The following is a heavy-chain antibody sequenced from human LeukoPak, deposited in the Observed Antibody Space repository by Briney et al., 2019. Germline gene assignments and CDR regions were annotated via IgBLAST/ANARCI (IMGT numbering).Heavy chain of an antibody. CDR2: TSSTTSYI. CDR1: GFTFSSYC. D-gene: IGHD5-24*01. V-gene: IGHV3-21*01. CDR3: AKVRDGYTRRIYDGFDI. J-gene: IGHJ3*02. Sequence: GGSLRLSCAASGFTFSSYCMNWVRQAPGKGLEWVSSTSSTTSYIYYADSVKGRFTISRDSAKNSLYLQMNSLRAEDTAVYYCAKVRDGYTRRIYDGFDIWGQGTMVTVSS.